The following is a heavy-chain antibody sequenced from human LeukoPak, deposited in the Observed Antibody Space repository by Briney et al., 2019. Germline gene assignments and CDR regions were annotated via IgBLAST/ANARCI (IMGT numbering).Heavy chain of an antibody. CDR3: ARRAIPYSSSWYTGAFDP. J-gene: IGHJ5*02. CDR2: FYYSGST. CDR1: GDSISSGSSYY. V-gene: IGHV4-39*01. D-gene: IGHD6-13*01. Sequence: SETLSLTCTVSGDSISSGSSYYWAWIRQPPGKGLEWIGTFYYSGSTYYNPSLKSRATVSVDTSKNQFSLKVSSVTAADTAVYYCARRAIPYSSSWYTGAFDPWGQGTLVTVSS.